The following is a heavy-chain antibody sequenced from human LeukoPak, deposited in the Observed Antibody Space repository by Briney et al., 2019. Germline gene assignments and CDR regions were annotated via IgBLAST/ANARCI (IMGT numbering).Heavy chain of an antibody. CDR3: ARDRVTMVRGVNYHFDY. CDR2: IKQDGSEK. J-gene: IGHJ4*02. V-gene: IGHV3-7*05. CDR1: GFTFSSYW. Sequence: GGSLRLSCAASGFTFSSYWMSWVRQAPGKGLEWVANIKQDGSEKYYVDSVKGRFTISRDNAKNSLYLQMNSLRAEDTAVYYCARDRVTMVRGVNYHFDYWGQGTLVTVSS. D-gene: IGHD3-10*01.